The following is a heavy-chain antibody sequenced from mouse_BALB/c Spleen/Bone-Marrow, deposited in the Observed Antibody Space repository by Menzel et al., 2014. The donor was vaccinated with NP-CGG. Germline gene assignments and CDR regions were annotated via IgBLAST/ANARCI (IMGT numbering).Heavy chain of an antibody. CDR3: TRKGALITHYYAMDY. J-gene: IGHJ4*01. D-gene: IGHD2-4*01. V-gene: IGHV5-17*02. CDR1: GFTFSSFG. Sequence: VESGGGLVQPGGSRKLSCAASGFTFSSFGMHWVRQAPEKGLEWVAYISSGSSTIYYADTVKGRFTISRDNPKNTLFLQMTSLRSEDTAMYYCTRKGALITHYYAMDYWSQGTSVTVSS. CDR2: ISSGSSTI.